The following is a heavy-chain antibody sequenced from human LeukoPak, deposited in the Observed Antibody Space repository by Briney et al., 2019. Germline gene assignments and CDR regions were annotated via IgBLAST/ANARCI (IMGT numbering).Heavy chain of an antibody. CDR3: ARASNSDFDY. CDR2: IWYDGSNK. Sequence: GRSLRLSCAASGFTFSSYGMHWVRQAPGKGLEWVAAIWYDGSNKYYADSVKGRFTISRDNSKNTLYLQMNSLRAEDTAVYYCARASNSDFDYWGQGTLVTVSS. V-gene: IGHV3-33*01. J-gene: IGHJ4*02. CDR1: GFTFSSYG. D-gene: IGHD4-11*01.